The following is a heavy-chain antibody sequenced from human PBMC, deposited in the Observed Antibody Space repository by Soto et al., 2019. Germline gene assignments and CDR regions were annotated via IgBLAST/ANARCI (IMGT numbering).Heavy chain of an antibody. CDR2: ISSNGGST. CDR3: VKGRGIAAAVPWFDP. Sequence: LRLSCSASGFTFSSYAMHWVRQAPGKGLEYVSAISSNGGSTYYADSVKGRFTISRDNSKNTLYLQMSSLRAEDTAVYYCVKGRGIAAAVPWFDPWGQGTLVTVSS. CDR1: GFTFSSYA. V-gene: IGHV3-64D*08. D-gene: IGHD6-13*01. J-gene: IGHJ5*02.